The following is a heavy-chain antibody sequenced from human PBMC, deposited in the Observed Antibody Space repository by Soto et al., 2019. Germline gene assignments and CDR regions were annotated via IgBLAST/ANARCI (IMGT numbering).Heavy chain of an antibody. CDR2: ISAYNGNT. CDR3: ARGIFGGGFGESNCLDP. Sequence: QVQLLQSGAEVKKPGASVKVSCKASGYTFTSYGISWVRQAPGQGLEWMGWISAYNGNTNYAQKFQGKVTMTTDTPTGNAARERRSRRPCDTAVYSCARGIFGGGFGESNCLDPWGRGTLVTVSS. J-gene: IGHJ5*02. V-gene: IGHV1-18*01. CDR1: GYTFTSYG. D-gene: IGHD3-10*01.